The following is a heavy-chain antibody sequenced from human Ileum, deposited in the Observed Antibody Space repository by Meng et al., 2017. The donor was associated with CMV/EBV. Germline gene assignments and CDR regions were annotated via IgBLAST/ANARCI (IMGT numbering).Heavy chain of an antibody. CDR3: AKRPHYYDSSAYYADY. CDR2: ISGSGTST. CDR1: GFTFSSYA. V-gene: IGHV3-23*01. Sequence: GESLKISCAASGFTFSSYAMGWVRQAPGKGLEWVAGISGSGTSTYHADYVKGRFTISRDNYRSTLYLQMSRLRAEDTALYYCAKRPHYYDSSAYYADYWGHGTRVTVSS. J-gene: IGHJ4*01. D-gene: IGHD3-22*01.